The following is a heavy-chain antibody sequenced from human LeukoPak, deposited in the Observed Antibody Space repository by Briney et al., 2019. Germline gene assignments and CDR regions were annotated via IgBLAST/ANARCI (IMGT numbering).Heavy chain of an antibody. CDR3: TTASPIVGATRDDY. J-gene: IGHJ4*02. CDR1: GFTFSSYW. CDR2: IKSKTDGGTT. Sequence: GGSLRLSCAASGFTFSSYWMNWVRQAPGKGLEWVGRIKSKTDGGTTDCAAPVKGRFTISRDDSKNTLYLQMNSLKTEDTAVYYCTTASPIVGATRDDYWGQGTLVTVSS. V-gene: IGHV3-15*07. D-gene: IGHD1-26*01.